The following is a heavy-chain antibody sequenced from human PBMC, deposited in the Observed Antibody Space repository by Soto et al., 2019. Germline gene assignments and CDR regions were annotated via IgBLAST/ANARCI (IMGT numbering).Heavy chain of an antibody. V-gene: IGHV4-34*01. CDR2: INHSGST. J-gene: IGHJ3*02. Sequence: QVQLQQWGAGLLKPSETLSLTCAVYGGSFSGYYWSWIRQPPGKGLEWSGEINHSGSTNYNPSLKSRVTISVDTSKNQFSLKLSSVTAADTAVYYCARENYGYAFYIWGQGTMVTVSS. CDR1: GGSFSGYY. D-gene: IGHD1-7*01. CDR3: ARENYGYAFYI.